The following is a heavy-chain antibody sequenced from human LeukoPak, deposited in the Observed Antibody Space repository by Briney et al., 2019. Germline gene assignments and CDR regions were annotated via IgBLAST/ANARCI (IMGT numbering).Heavy chain of an antibody. J-gene: IGHJ4*02. CDR3: ARGVMGYGDLFDY. Sequence: PSETLSLTCTVSGGSISSYYWSWIRQPPGKGLEWIGYIYYSGSTNYNPSLKRRVTISVDTSKNQFSLKLSSVTAADTAVYYCARGVMGYGDLFDYWGQGTLVTVSS. CDR2: IYYSGST. D-gene: IGHD4-17*01. V-gene: IGHV4-59*08. CDR1: GGSISSYY.